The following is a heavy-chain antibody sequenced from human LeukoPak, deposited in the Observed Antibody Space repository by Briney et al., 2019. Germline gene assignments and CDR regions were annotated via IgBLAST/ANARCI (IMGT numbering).Heavy chain of an antibody. J-gene: IGHJ5*02. D-gene: IGHD5-12*01. CDR3: ARDHSGYDFNWFDP. V-gene: IGHV4-4*07. CDR2: IYTSGST. CDR1: GGSFSGYY. Sequence: PSETLSLTCAVYGGSFSGYYWSWIGQPAGKGLEWIGRIYTSGSTNYNPSLKSRVTMSVDTSKNQFSLKLSSVTAADTAVYYCARDHSGYDFNWFDPWGQGTLVTVSS.